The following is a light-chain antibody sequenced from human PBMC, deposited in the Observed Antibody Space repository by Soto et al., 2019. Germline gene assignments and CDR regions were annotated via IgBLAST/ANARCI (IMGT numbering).Light chain of an antibody. CDR2: AAS. CDR1: QGISRS. J-gene: IGKJ4*01. Sequence: IQLTQSPSSLSASVGDRVTITCRANQGISRSLAWYQQKPEKAPKLLIYAASTLQSGVPSRFSGSGSGTDFTLTISSLQPEDFATYYCHHLNSYPLGFGGGTKVEIK. V-gene: IGKV1-9*01. CDR3: HHLNSYPLG.